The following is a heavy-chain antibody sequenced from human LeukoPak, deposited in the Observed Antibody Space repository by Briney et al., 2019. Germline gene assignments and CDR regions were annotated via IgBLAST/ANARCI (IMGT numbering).Heavy chain of an antibody. CDR1: GGTFGSYA. D-gene: IGHD2-15*01. CDR3: ARGPGGYCSGGSCYGRIDY. Sequence: SVKVSCKASGGTFGSYAISWVRQSPGQGLEWMGRIIPILGIANYAQKFQGRVTITADKSTSTAYMELSSLRSEDTAVYYCARGPGGYCSGGSCYGRIDYWGQGTLVTVSS. V-gene: IGHV1-69*04. CDR2: IIPILGIA. J-gene: IGHJ4*02.